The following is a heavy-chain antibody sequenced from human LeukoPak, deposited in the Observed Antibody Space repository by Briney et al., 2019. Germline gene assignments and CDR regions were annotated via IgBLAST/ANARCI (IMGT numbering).Heavy chain of an antibody. J-gene: IGHJ4*02. CDR1: GYTFAGYY. CDR3: ARDFEYYGSGSYFPH. Sequence: ASVKVSCKASGYTFAGYYMHWVRQAPRQGLEWMGWINPNSGGTNYAQKFQGRVTMTRDTSISTAYMELSRLRSDDTAVYYCARDFEYYGSGSYFPHWGQGTLVTVSS. V-gene: IGHV1-2*02. D-gene: IGHD3-10*01. CDR2: INPNSGGT.